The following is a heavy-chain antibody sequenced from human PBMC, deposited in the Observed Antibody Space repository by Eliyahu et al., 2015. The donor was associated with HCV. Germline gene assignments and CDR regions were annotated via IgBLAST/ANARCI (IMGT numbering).Heavy chain of an antibody. CDR1: GGPIPTSY. Sequence: QVQLQESGPGLVKPXETLSLTGTXXGGPIPTSYGXWIRXPPGKGLEWNGYIHYSGSTNYNPSLKSRVTISLDTSKNQFSLKVTSVTAADTAMYYCASGGGGIAVTGTGGWFDPWGQGTLVTVSS. CDR2: IHYSGST. J-gene: IGHJ5*02. CDR3: ASGGGGIAVTGTGGWFDP. D-gene: IGHD6-19*01. V-gene: IGHV4-59*01.